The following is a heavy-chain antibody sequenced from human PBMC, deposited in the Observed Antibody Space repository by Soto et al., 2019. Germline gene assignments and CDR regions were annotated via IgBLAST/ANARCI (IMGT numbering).Heavy chain of an antibody. V-gene: IGHV1-69*12. CDR1: GGTFSNYA. J-gene: IGHJ4*02. CDR3: ARSRSAGYVYFDS. D-gene: IGHD3-10*02. Sequence: QVQLEQSGAEVKKPGSSVKVSCKASGGTFSNYAISWVRQAPGQGLEWMGGIIPIFGTANYAQKLQDRVTSTADEPTSTAYMELSSLRSDDTAVYYCARSRSAGYVYFDSWGQGTLVTVSS. CDR2: IIPIFGTA.